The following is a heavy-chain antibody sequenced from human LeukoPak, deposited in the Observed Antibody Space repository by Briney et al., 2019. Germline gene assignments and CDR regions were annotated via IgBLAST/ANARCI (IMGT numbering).Heavy chain of an antibody. CDR3: ARGARTASAFYY. D-gene: IGHD2-2*01. Sequence: SETLSLTCAVYGGSFSGYYWSWIRQPPGKGLEWIGEINHSGSTNYNPSLKSRVTISVDTSKNQFSLKLSSVTAADTAVYYCARGARTASAFYYWGQGTLVTVSP. J-gene: IGHJ4*02. CDR1: GGSFSGYY. CDR2: INHSGST. V-gene: IGHV4-34*01.